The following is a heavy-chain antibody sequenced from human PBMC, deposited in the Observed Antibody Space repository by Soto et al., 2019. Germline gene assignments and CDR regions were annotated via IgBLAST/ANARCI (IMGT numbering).Heavy chain of an antibody. D-gene: IGHD2-15*01. CDR2: MNNIGRT. Sequence: SETLSLTCPVSGGSSSSYYLSWIRQPPGKGLEWIGYMNNIGRTNYNPSLKSRVTISLDTSKNQFSQKVRSVIAADTAVYYCARSFCSDAVRCNWFDPWGQGTLVTVS. CDR1: GGSSSSYY. J-gene: IGHJ5*02. V-gene: IGHV4-59*01. CDR3: ARSFCSDAVRCNWFDP.